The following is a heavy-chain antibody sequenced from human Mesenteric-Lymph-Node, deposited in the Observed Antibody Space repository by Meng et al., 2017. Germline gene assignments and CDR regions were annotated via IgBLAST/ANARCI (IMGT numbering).Heavy chain of an antibody. CDR3: ARDGYNEEYFQH. CDR2: IYYSGST. Sequence: QVPLQESGPGLVRPSETLSLTCTVSGGSVSSGSYYWSWIRQPPGKGLEWIGYIYYSGSTNYNPSLKSRVTISVDTSKNQFSLKLSSVTAADTAVYYCARDGYNEEYFQHWGQGTLVTVSS. D-gene: IGHD5-24*01. CDR1: GGSVSSGSYY. J-gene: IGHJ1*01. V-gene: IGHV4-61*01.